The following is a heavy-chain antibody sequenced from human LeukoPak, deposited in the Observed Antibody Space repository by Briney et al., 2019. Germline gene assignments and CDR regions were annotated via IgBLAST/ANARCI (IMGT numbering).Heavy chain of an antibody. Sequence: GGSLRLSCAASGFTFSSYSMNWVRQAPGKGLEWLSYISTSSTTIYYADSVKGRFTISRDNAKNSLYLQMNSLRAEDTAVYYCAREGLDYWGQGTLVTVSS. V-gene: IGHV3-48*01. J-gene: IGHJ4*02. CDR1: GFTFSSYS. CDR3: AREGLDY. CDR2: ISTSSTTI.